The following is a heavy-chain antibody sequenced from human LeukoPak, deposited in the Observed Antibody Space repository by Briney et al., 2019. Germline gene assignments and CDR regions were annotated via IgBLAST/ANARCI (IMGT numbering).Heavy chain of an antibody. CDR2: IKNKGDGGTP. J-gene: IGHJ4*02. V-gene: IGHV3-15*01. D-gene: IGHD6-13*01. CDR3: TTGYASNWYV. Sequence: PGGTLRLSCAAFGFTLTDAWMNWVRQAPGKGLEWVGHIKNKGDGGTPDYAAPVKGRFTISRDDSKTTVYLQMNSLKTEDTAVYYCTTGYASNWYVWGQGTLVTVSS. CDR1: GFTLTDAW.